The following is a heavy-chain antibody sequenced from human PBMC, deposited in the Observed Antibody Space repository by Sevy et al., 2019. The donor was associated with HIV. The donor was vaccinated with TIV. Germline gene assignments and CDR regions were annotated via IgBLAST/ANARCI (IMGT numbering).Heavy chain of an antibody. J-gene: IGHJ4*02. D-gene: IGHD3-22*01. V-gene: IGHV3-21*01. CDR1: GFTFSSYS. Sequence: GGSLRLSCAASGFTFSSYSMNWVRQAPGKGLEWVSSISRSSSYISYVDSVKGRFTISRDNAKNSLYLQMKSLRAEDTAVYYCARFYDSGSYFQYYFDYWGQGILVTVSS. CDR3: ARFYDSGSYFQYYFDY. CDR2: ISRSSSYI.